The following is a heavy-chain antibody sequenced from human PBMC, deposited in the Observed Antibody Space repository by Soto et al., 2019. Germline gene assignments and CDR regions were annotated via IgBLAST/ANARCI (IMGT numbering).Heavy chain of an antibody. CDR2: ISGSGGST. V-gene: IGHV3-23*01. D-gene: IGHD3-10*01. Sequence: EVQLLESGGGLVQPGGSLRLSCAASGFTFSSYAMSWVRQAPWKGLAWVSAISGSGGSTYYADSVKGRFTISIDKSKNTLYLQMNILRDEDTAVYYCAKNRLSRRGYYFDYWGQVTLVTVSS. CDR3: AKNRLSRRGYYFDY. J-gene: IGHJ4*02. CDR1: GFTFSSYA.